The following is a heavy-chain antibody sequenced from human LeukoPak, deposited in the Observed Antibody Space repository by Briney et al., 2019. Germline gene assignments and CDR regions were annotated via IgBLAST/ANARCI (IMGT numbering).Heavy chain of an antibody. J-gene: IGHJ4*02. CDR2: ISGSAVGT. CDR1: GFTFSSYA. D-gene: IGHD2-15*01. V-gene: IGHV3-23*01. Sequence: PGGSLRLSCVASGFTFSSYAMSWVRQAPGKGLEWVSAISGSAVGTSYADSVKGRFTISRDNSKNTLYLQMNSLRAEDTAAYYCAKSPRIVVVAAATYFDSWGQGTLVTVSS. CDR3: AKSPRIVVVAAATYFDS.